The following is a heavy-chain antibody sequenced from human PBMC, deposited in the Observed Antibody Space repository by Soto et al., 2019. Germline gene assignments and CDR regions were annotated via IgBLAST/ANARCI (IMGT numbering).Heavy chain of an antibody. V-gene: IGHV2-70*04. D-gene: IGHD2-15*01. CDR1: GFSLSTSGMR. Sequence: SGPTLVNPTQPLTLTCTFSGFSLSTSGMRVSWIRQPPGKALEWLARIDWDDDKFYNTSLKTRLTISKDSSKNQVVLTMTNMDPVDTATHYCARMFHCSGGTCPFDYWGQGALVTVSS. CDR3: ARMFHCSGGTCPFDY. CDR2: IDWDDDK. J-gene: IGHJ4*02.